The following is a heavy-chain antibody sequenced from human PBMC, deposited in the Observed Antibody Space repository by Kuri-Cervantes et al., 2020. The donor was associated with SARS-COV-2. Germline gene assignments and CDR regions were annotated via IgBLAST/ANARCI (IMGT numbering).Heavy chain of an antibody. CDR3: ARDSGSRLLWFGELWLDY. CDR2: ISAYNGNT. CDR1: GYTFTSYG. Sequence: ASVKVSCKASGYTFTSYGISWVRQAPGQGLEWMGWISAYNGNTSYAQKLQGRVTMTTDTSTSTAYMELRSLRSDDTAVYYCARDSGSRLLWFGELWLDYWGQGTLVTVSS. D-gene: IGHD3-10*01. J-gene: IGHJ4*02. V-gene: IGHV1-18*01.